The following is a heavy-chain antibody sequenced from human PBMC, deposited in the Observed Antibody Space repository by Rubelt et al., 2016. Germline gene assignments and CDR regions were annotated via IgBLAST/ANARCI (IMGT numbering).Heavy chain of an antibody. CDR2: INTRGSAT. Sequence: EVQLLESGGGLVQPGGSLRLSCVASGFTFTTYGMNWVRQAPGKGLEWVSYINTRGSATYYADAVKDRFTISRDNAKNSLFLQMNSLRAEDTAVYYCATEVAVAGARGLAWEDWGQGTLVTVSS. CDR1: GFTFTTYG. D-gene: IGHD6-19*01. J-gene: IGHJ4*02. CDR3: ATEVAVAGARGLAWED. V-gene: IGHV3-48*04.